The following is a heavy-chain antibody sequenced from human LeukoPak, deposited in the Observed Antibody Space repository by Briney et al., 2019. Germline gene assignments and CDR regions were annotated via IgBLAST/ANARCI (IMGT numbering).Heavy chain of an antibody. D-gene: IGHD1-7*01. CDR1: GGSISSYY. Sequence: PSGTLSLACTVSGGSISSYYWSWIRQPPGKGLEWIGYIYYSGSTNYNPSLKSRVTISVDTSKNQFSLKLSSVTAADTAVYYCARGRNWNYADYWGQGTLVTVSS. V-gene: IGHV4-59*01. CDR3: ARGRNWNYADY. CDR2: IYYSGST. J-gene: IGHJ4*02.